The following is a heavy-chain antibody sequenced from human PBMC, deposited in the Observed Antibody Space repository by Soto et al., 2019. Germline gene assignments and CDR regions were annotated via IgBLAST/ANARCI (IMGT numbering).Heavy chain of an antibody. D-gene: IGHD4-4*01. CDR1: GFTFSSYA. CDR3: AKHSETGYSKYFYYFDN. V-gene: IGHV3-30*18. J-gene: IGHJ4*02. Sequence: AGSLRLSCAASGFTFSSYAMHWVRQAPGKGLEWVAVISYDGSDKYYADPVKGQFTISRDNSKNTLYLQMNSLRAEDTAVYYCAKHSETGYSKYFYYFDNWGQGIQVTGSS. CDR2: ISYDGSDK.